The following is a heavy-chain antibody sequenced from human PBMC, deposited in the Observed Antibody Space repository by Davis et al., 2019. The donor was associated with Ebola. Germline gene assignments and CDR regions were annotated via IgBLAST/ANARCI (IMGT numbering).Heavy chain of an antibody. CDR1: GFTFSSYS. D-gene: IGHD2-2*02. V-gene: IGHV3-21*01. CDR2: ISSSSSYI. J-gene: IGHJ6*04. Sequence: GGSLRLSCAASGFTFSSYSMNWVRQAPGKGLEWVSSISSSSSYIYYADSVKGRFTFSRDNAKNSLYLQMNSLRAEDTAVYYCARDLYLGSWNYYGMDVWGEGTTVAVSS. CDR3: ARDLYLGSWNYYGMDV.